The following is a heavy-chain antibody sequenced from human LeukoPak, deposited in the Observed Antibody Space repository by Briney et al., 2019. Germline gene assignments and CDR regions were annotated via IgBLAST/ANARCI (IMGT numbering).Heavy chain of an antibody. CDR3: ARGGRRGLYCSSTSCYWQAGTFDY. V-gene: IGHV4-4*07. CDR2: ISTSGGA. CDR1: GGSISSYY. Sequence: SETLSLTCTVSGGSISSYYWSWIRQSAGKGLEWIGRISTSGGASYNPSLKSRLTMSVDTPKNQFSLKLSSVTAADTAVYYCARGGRRGLYCSSTSCYWQAGTFDYWGQGTLVTVSS. D-gene: IGHD2-2*01. J-gene: IGHJ4*02.